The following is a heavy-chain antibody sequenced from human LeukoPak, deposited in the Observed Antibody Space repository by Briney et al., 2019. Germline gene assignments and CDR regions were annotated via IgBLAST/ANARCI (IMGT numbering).Heavy chain of an antibody. CDR1: GGSFSGYY. Sequence: PSETLSLTCAVYGGSFSGYYWSWIRQPPGKGLEWIGEINHSGSTNYNPSLKSRVTISVDTSKNQFSLKLSSVTAADTAVYYCARAHIAARPFWGQGTLVTVSS. J-gene: IGHJ4*02. CDR2: INHSGST. V-gene: IGHV4-34*01. CDR3: ARAHIAARPF. D-gene: IGHD6-6*01.